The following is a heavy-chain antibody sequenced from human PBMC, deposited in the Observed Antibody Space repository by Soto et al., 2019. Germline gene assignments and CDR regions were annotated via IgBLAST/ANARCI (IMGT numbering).Heavy chain of an antibody. J-gene: IGHJ5*02. V-gene: IGHV3-48*02. D-gene: IGHD3-22*01. CDR2: ISSSSRTI. Sequence: EVQLVESGGGLVQPGGSLRLSCAASGFTFSSYSMNWVRQAPGKGQEGVSNISSSSRTIYYADSVKGRFTISRDKTKNSLYLQMNSLRDEDTAVYYCARYPYYDSSGYCFDPWGQGTLVTVSS. CDR3: ARYPYYDSSGYCFDP. CDR1: GFTFSSYS.